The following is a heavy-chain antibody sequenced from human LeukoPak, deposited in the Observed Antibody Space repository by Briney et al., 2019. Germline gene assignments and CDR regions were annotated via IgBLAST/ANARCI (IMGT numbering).Heavy chain of an antibody. CDR2: ISGSGDTT. CDR1: GFIFTSYT. V-gene: IGHV3-23*01. D-gene: IGHD3-10*01. CDR3: AKDNGLGGFYVFDY. Sequence: QSGGSLRLSCAASGFIFTSYTMTWVRQAPGKGLEWVSAISGSGDTTSYADSVKGRFAISRDNSKNTLYLQMNSLRAEDTAVYYCAKDNGLGGFYVFDYWGQGTLVTVSS. J-gene: IGHJ4*02.